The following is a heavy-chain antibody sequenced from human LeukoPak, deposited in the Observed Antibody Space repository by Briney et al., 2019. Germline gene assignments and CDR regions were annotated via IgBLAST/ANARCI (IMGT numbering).Heavy chain of an antibody. CDR1: GGSISSYY. J-gene: IGHJ5*02. CDR3: AGSYDFWSGYDFDP. V-gene: IGHV4-59*01. D-gene: IGHD3-3*01. Sequence: PSETLSPTCTVSGGSISSYYWSWIRQPPGKGLEWIGYIYYSGSTNYNPSLKSRVTISVDTSKNQFSLKLSSVTAADTAVYYCAGSYDFWSGYDFDPWGQGTLVTVSS. CDR2: IYYSGST.